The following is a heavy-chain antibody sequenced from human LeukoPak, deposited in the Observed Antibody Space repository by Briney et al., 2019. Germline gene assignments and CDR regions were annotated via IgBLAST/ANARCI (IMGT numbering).Heavy chain of an antibody. CDR3: ARSETSSSWLHYYYYMDV. D-gene: IGHD6-13*01. V-gene: IGHV3-7*01. CDR1: GFTFSSYW. Sequence: QAGGSLRLSCAASGFTFSSYWMSWVRQAPGKGLEWVANIKQDESEKYYVDSVKGRFTISRDNAKNSLYLQMNSLRAEDTAVYYCARSETSSSWLHYYYYMDVWGKGTTVTVSS. J-gene: IGHJ6*03. CDR2: IKQDESEK.